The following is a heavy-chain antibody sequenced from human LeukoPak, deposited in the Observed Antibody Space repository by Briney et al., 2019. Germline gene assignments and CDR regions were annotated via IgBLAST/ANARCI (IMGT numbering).Heavy chain of an antibody. CDR3: ARIPGGYYYGMDV. CDR1: GFTFSSYA. J-gene: IGHJ6*02. D-gene: IGHD3-16*01. CDR2: ISGSGGST. V-gene: IGHV3-23*01. Sequence: TGGSLRLSCAASGFTFSSYAMSWVRQAPGKGLEWVSAISGSGGSTYYADSVKGRFTISRDNAKNSLYLRMNSLRDEDTAVYYCARIPGGYYYGMDVWGQGTTVTVSS.